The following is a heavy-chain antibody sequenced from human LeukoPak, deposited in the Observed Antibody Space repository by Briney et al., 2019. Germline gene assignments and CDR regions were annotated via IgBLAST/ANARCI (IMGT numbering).Heavy chain of an antibody. D-gene: IGHD5-18*01. V-gene: IGHV3-15*07. J-gene: IGHJ4*02. Sequence: GESLRLSCAASGFTFNNAWMNWVRQAPGKGLEWVGRFKSKTDGGTIDYAAPVKGRFTISRDDSKNTLYLQMNSLKTEDTAVYYCTTGGYRYGDDYWGQGTLVTVSS. CDR3: TTGGYRYGDDY. CDR1: GFTFNNAW. CDR2: FKSKTDGGTI.